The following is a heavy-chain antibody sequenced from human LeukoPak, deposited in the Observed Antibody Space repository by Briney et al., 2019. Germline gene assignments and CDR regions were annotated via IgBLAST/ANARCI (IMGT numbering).Heavy chain of an antibody. CDR3: AKSIVGAMVVDY. J-gene: IGHJ4*02. CDR2: ISDSGGRT. V-gene: IGHV3-23*01. Sequence: PGGSLRLSCAASGFTFSSYAMSWVRQAPGKGLEWVSAISDSGGRTYYADSVKGRFTISRDNSKNTLYLQMNSLRAEDTAIYYCAKSIVGAMVVDYWGQGTLVTVSS. CDR1: GFTFSSYA. D-gene: IGHD1-26*01.